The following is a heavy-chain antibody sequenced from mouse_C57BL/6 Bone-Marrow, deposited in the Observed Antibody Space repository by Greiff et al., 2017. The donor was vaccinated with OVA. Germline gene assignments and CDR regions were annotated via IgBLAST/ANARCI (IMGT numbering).Heavy chain of an antibody. CDR2: IDPENGDT. CDR3: TTDSFYFDY. CDR1: GFNIKDDY. J-gene: IGHJ2*01. D-gene: IGHD3-2*01. V-gene: IGHV14-4*01. Sequence: EVKLQESGAELVRPGASVKLSCTASGFNIKDDYMHWVKQRPEQGLEWIGWIDPENGDTEYASKFQGKATITADTSSNTAYLQLSSLTSEDTAVYYCTTDSFYFDYWGQGTTLTVSS.